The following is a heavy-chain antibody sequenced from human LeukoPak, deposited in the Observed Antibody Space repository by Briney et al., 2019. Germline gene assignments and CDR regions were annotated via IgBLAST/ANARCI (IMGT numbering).Heavy chain of an antibody. J-gene: IGHJ4*02. CDR3: AKDVSGSIDS. CDR1: GFIFSVYN. Sequence: PGGSLRLSCAASGFIFSVYNMHWVRQVPGKGLEWVSIISGDGGRTSYADSVKGRVTISRDNSKNSLYLQMNSLRTEDTAFYYCAKDVSGSIDSWGRGTLVTVSS. CDR2: ISGDGGRT. V-gene: IGHV3-43*02. D-gene: IGHD5/OR15-5a*01.